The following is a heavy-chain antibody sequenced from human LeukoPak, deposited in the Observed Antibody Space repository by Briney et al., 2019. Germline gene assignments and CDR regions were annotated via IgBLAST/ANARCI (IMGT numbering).Heavy chain of an antibody. J-gene: IGHJ5*02. Sequence: SETQSLTCTVSGGSISSYYWSWIRQPLGKGLEWIGYIYYSGSTNYNPSLKSRVTISVDTSKNQFSLKLSSVTAADTAVYYCARSRSGLNWFDPWGQGTLVTVSS. CDR3: ARSRSGLNWFDP. D-gene: IGHD3-3*01. CDR1: GGSISSYY. CDR2: IYYSGST. V-gene: IGHV4-59*01.